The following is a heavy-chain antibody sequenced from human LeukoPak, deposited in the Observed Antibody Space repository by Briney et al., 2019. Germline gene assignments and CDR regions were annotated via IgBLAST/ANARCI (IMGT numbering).Heavy chain of an antibody. J-gene: IGHJ4*02. Sequence: ASVKVSCKASGYSFTGYYMYWVRQAPGQGLEWMGWINPNSGGTNYAQKFQGRVTMTRDTSISTAYMELSRLTSDDTAVYSCARARGSYSFDYWGQGTLVTVSS. V-gene: IGHV1-2*02. CDR3: ARARGSYSFDY. D-gene: IGHD1-26*01. CDR2: INPNSGGT. CDR1: GYSFTGYY.